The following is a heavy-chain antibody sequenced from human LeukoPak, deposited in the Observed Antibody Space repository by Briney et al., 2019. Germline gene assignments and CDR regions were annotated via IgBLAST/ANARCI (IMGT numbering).Heavy chain of an antibody. V-gene: IGHV1-69*05. J-gene: IGHJ5*02. CDR2: IIPIFGTA. CDR1: GGTFSSYA. CDR3: ARPGLGYSYGYPYH. D-gene: IGHD5-18*01. Sequence: SVKVSCKASGGTFSSYAISWVRQAPGQGLEWMGGIIPIFGTANYAQKFQGRVTMTSDTSTSTVYMELSSLRSEDTAVYYCARPGLGYSYGYPYHWGQGTLVTVSS.